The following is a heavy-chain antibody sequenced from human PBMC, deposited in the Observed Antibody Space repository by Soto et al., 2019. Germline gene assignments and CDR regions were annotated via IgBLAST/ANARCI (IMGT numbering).Heavy chain of an antibody. CDR2: IYYSGST. D-gene: IGHD6-13*01. J-gene: IGHJ5*02. Sequence: SETLSLTCTVSGCSISSSSYYWGWIRQPPGKGLEWIGSIYYSGSTYYNPSLKSRVTISVDTSKNQFSLKLSSVTAADTAVYYCARLSWQQLDPWGQGTLVTVSS. CDR3: ARLSWQQLDP. V-gene: IGHV4-39*01. CDR1: GCSISSSSYY.